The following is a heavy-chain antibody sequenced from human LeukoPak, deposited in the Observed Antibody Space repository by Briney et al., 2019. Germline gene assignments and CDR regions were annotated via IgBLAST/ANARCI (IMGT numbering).Heavy chain of an antibody. V-gene: IGHV3-7*01. CDR1: GFTFSSYW. J-gene: IGHJ4*02. CDR3: ARGRYCSSTSCSAHFDY. CDR2: IKQDGSEK. D-gene: IGHD2-2*01. Sequence: GGSLRLSCAASGFTFSSYWMSWVRQAPGKGLEWVANIKQDGSEKYHVDSVKGRFTISRDNAKNSLHLQMNSLRAEDTAVYYCARGRYCSSTSCSAHFDYWGQGTLVTVSS.